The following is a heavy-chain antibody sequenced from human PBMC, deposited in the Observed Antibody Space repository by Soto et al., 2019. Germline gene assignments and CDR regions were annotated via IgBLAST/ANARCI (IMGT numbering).Heavy chain of an antibody. CDR1: GFTFSSYG. CDR2: ISYDGSNK. V-gene: IGHV3-30*18. Sequence: QVQLVESGGGVVQPGRSLRLSCAASGFTFSSYGMHWVRQAPGKGLEWVAVISYDGSNKYYADSVKGRFTISRDNSKNTLYLQMKSLRAEDTAVYYCAKIWGDDSLYGMDVWGQGTTVTVSS. D-gene: IGHD3-10*01. CDR3: AKIWGDDSLYGMDV. J-gene: IGHJ6*02.